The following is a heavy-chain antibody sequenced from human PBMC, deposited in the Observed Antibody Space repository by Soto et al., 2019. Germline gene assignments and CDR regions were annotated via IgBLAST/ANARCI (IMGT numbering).Heavy chain of an antibody. J-gene: IGHJ6*02. V-gene: IGHV1-18*01. CDR3: ARDLTAYGGYLLGYGMDV. Sequence: QVQLVQSGAEVKKHGASVKVSCKASGYTFTSYGISWVRQAPGQGLEWMGWISAYNGNTNYAQKLQGRVTMTTDTSTSTAYMELRSLRSDDTAVYYCARDLTAYGGYLLGYGMDVWGQGTTVTVSS. D-gene: IGHD5-12*01. CDR1: GYTFTSYG. CDR2: ISAYNGNT.